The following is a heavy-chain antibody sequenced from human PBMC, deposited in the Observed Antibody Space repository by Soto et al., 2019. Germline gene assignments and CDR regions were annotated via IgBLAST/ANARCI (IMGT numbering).Heavy chain of an antibody. CDR1: GFTFSSYA. D-gene: IGHD2-15*01. CDR2: ISYDGSNK. J-gene: IGHJ4*02. CDR3: ARGGGYCSGGSCYREYYFDY. Sequence: ESGGGVVQPGRSLRLSCAASGFTFSSYAMHWVRQAPGKGLEWVAVISYDGSNKYYADSVKGRFTISRDNSKNTLYLQMNSLRAEDTAVYYCARGGGYCSGGSCYREYYFDYWGQGTLVTVSS. V-gene: IGHV3-30-3*01.